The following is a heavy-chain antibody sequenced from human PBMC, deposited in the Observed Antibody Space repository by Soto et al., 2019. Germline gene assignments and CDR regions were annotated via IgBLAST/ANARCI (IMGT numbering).Heavy chain of an antibody. V-gene: IGHV3-23*01. Sequence: LRLSCAVSGFTFSSSAMAWVRQAPGKGLEWVSGISGSGALTYYADSVKGRFTISRDNSKNTLYLQMNSLRAEDTAVYYCAKRPASGAYYFDNWGQGTLVTVSS. CDR2: ISGSGALT. J-gene: IGHJ4*02. CDR1: GFTFSSSA. D-gene: IGHD4-17*01. CDR3: AKRPASGAYYFDN.